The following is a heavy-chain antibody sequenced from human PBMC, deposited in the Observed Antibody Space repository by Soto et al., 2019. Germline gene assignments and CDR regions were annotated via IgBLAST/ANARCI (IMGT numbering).Heavy chain of an antibody. Sequence: QVQLVESGGGLVKPGGSLGHSCAASGIVFSDYMSWVRQAPGKGLEWLSYISGSGRTIYSADSVKGRFTISRDNATNSLYLQMNNVRTEDTAVYYCARLPFPWGWFDPWGQGTLVTVSS. J-gene: IGHJ5*02. V-gene: IGHV3-11*01. CDR3: ARLPFPWGWFDP. D-gene: IGHD3-16*01. CDR1: GIVFSDY. CDR2: ISGSGRTI.